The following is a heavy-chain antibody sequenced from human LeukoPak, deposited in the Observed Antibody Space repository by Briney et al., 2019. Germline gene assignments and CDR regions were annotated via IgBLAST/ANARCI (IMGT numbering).Heavy chain of an antibody. D-gene: IGHD3-9*01. J-gene: IGHJ4*02. CDR1: GYSISSGYY. V-gene: IGHV4-38-2*02. Sequence: SETLSLTCTVSGYSISSGYYWGWIRQPPGKGLEWIGSIYYSGSTYYNPSLKSRVTISVDTSKNQFSLKLSSVTAADTAVYYCARDPSPPDYDILTGYIVWGQGTLVTVSS. CDR2: IYYSGST. CDR3: ARDPSPPDYDILTGYIV.